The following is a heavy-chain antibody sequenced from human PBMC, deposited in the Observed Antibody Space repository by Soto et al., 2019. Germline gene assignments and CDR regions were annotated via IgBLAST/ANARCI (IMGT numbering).Heavy chain of an antibody. CDR2: IFHSGTT. D-gene: IGHD2-2*01. CDR1: GGSISSGGYY. V-gene: IGHV4-31*03. J-gene: IGHJ5*02. CDR3: ARVRGNQLLGWFDP. Sequence: QVQLQESGPVLVKPSQTLSLTCTVSGGSISSGGYYWSWIRQHPGMGLEWIGYIFHSGTTYYNPSLKSRVTISVDTSKNQFSLKLTSVTAADTAVYCARVRGNQLLGWFDPWGQGTLVTVSS.